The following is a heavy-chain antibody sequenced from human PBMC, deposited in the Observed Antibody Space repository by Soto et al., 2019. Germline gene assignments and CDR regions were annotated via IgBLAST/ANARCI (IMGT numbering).Heavy chain of an antibody. J-gene: IGHJ6*02. CDR2: IIPIFGTA. D-gene: IGHD5-18*01. Sequence: SVKVSCKASGGTFSSYAISWVRQAPGQGLEWMGGIIPIFGTANYAQKFQGRVTITADESTSTAYMELSSLRSEDTAVYYCARGTDTAMATLNYYYYGMDVWGHGTTVTVSS. CDR1: GGTFSSYA. CDR3: ARGTDTAMATLNYYYYGMDV. V-gene: IGHV1-69*13.